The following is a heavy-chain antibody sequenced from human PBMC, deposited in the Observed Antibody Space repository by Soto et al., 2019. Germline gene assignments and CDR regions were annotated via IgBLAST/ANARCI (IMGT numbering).Heavy chain of an antibody. CDR3: AKGGGLRNQLLYGYYFHGMDV. CDR1: GFSFSSYA. CDR2: TSGSGGSA. J-gene: IGHJ6*02. D-gene: IGHD3-10*01. V-gene: IGHV3-23*01. Sequence: EVQLLQSGGGLVQPGMSLRISCVASGFSFSSYAMSWVRQAPGKGLEWVSSTSGSGGSAYYADSVKGRFTIARDNSKNTLHLEVSSLRAEDTAVYYCAKGGGLRNQLLYGYYFHGMDVWGQGTTDTVSS.